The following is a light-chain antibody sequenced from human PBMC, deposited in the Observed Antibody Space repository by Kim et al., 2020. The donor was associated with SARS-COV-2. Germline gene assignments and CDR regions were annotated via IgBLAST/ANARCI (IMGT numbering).Light chain of an antibody. CDR1: QDINYS. CDR3: HQYDNLPLT. Sequence: DIQMTQSPSSLSASVGDRVTISCQASQDINYSLNWYQQKPGKAPKLLIYDASNLEMGVPSSFSGSGSGTDFTLTITSLQPEDFATYFCHQYDNLPLTFGGGTKVDIK. CDR2: DAS. V-gene: IGKV1-33*01. J-gene: IGKJ4*01.